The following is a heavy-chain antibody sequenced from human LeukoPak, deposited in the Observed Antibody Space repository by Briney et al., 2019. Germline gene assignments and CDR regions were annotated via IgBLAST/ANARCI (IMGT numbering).Heavy chain of an antibody. CDR3: ARATRYCSSTSCWAQIYYFDY. D-gene: IGHD2-2*01. V-gene: IGHV1-18*04. Sequence: ASVKVSCKASGYTFTSYGFSWVRQAPGQGLEWMGWISGYNGDTNYAQKFQGRVTMTTDTSTNTAYMELRSLRSDDTAAYYCARATRYCSSTSCWAQIYYFDYWGQGTLVTVSS. J-gene: IGHJ4*02. CDR1: GYTFTSYG. CDR2: ISGYNGDT.